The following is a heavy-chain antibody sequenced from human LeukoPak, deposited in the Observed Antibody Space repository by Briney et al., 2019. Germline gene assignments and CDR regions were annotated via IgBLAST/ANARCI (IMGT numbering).Heavy chain of an antibody. CDR2: INSDGSST. Sequence: PGGSLRLSCAASGFTFGNYWMRWVRQAPGKGLMWVSRINSDGSSTTSADSVKGRFTISRDNAKNTLYLQMNSLRAEDTAVYYCAKGGATVIDYWGQGTLVTVSS. D-gene: IGHD4-17*01. CDR1: GFTFGNYW. J-gene: IGHJ4*02. V-gene: IGHV3-74*01. CDR3: AKGGATVIDY.